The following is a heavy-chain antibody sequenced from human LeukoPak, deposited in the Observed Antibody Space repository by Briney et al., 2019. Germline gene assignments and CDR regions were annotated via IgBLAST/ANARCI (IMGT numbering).Heavy chain of an antibody. J-gene: IGHJ4*02. CDR3: ASLGSSGGPDY. D-gene: IGHD6-6*01. Sequence: GGSLRLSCAASGFTFSSYWMHWVRQAPGKGLVWVSRINTDGSSTSYADSVKGRFTISRDNAQNTLYLQMNSLRAEDTAVYYCASLGSSGGPDYWGQGTLVTVSS. CDR2: INTDGSST. CDR1: GFTFSSYW. V-gene: IGHV3-74*01.